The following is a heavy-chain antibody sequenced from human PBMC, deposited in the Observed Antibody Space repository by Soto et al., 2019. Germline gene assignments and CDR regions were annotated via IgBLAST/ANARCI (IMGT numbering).Heavy chain of an antibody. J-gene: IGHJ4*02. Sequence: QITLKESGPTVVKPTETLTLTCTFSGLSLSTSGVGVDWIRQPPGKALEWLALIYWDDDKRYSPSLRSRLTITKDTSKNQVVLTMTDMDPVDTATYYCAHSSFYYHSSHYSYDYWGQGTLVTVS. V-gene: IGHV2-5*02. CDR1: GLSLSTSGVG. CDR3: AHSSFYYHSSHYSYDY. CDR2: IYWDDDK. D-gene: IGHD3-22*01.